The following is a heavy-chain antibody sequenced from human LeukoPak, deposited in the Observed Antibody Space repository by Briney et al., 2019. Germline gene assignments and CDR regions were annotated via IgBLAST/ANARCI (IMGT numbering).Heavy chain of an antibody. D-gene: IGHD3-3*01. CDR1: GYSISSGYY. CDR2: IYHSGST. V-gene: IGHV4-38-2*01. Sequence: SETLSLTCAVSGYSISSGYYWGWIRQPPGKGLKWIGSIYHSGSTYYNPSLKSRVTISVDTSKNQFSLKLSSVTASDTAVYYCASLTYYDFWSGSYYMDVWGKGTTVTVSS. CDR3: ASLTYYDFWSGSYYMDV. J-gene: IGHJ6*03.